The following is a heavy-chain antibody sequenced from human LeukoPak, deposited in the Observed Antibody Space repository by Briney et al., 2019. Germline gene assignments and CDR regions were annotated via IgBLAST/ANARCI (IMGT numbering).Heavy chain of an antibody. CDR1: GFTFSSDA. Sequence: GGALRLSCAASGFTFSSDAMSCVREAPGKGLEWGSAIIGSGGRTYYADSVKGRVTISTDNSQNTLALQMNSLRGEETAVYYCAKMTGMAPANYGMDVWGQGTTVTVSS. CDR2: IIGSGGRT. J-gene: IGHJ6*02. D-gene: IGHD6-13*01. V-gene: IGHV3-23*01. CDR3: AKMTGMAPANYGMDV.